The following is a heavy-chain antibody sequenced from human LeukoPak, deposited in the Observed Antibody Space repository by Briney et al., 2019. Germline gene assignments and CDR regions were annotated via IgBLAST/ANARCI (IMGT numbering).Heavy chain of an antibody. CDR3: AKDLIAAAGTLFHY. D-gene: IGHD6-13*01. CDR1: GFAFSSYA. Sequence: AGGSLRLPCAASGFAFSSYAMSWVRQAPGKGLEWVSAISGSGGSTYYADSVKGRFTISRDNSKNTLYLQMNSLRAEDTAVYYCAKDLIAAAGTLFHYWGQGTLVTVSS. J-gene: IGHJ4*02. V-gene: IGHV3-23*01. CDR2: ISGSGGST.